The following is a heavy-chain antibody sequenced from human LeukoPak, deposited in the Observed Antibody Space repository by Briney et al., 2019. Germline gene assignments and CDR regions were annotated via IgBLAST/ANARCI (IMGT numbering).Heavy chain of an antibody. CDR3: ARETGSAVGSTDFDY. CDR1: GCTFSSYA. J-gene: IGHJ4*02. V-gene: IGHV3-30-3*01. D-gene: IGHD4-17*01. Sequence: GGSLRLSCAASGCTFSSYAIHWVRQAPGKGLEWVAVISYDGSNKYYADSVKGRFTISRDNSKNTLHLQMNSLRAEDTAVYYCARETGSAVGSTDFDYWGQGTLVTVSS. CDR2: ISYDGSNK.